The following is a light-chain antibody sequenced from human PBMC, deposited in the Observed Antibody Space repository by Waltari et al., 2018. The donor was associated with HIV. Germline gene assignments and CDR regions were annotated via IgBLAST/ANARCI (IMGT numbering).Light chain of an antibody. CDR1: GPNSGAGYD. CDR3: QSYDSSLSGWV. CDR2: GDS. Sequence: QSVLTQPPSVSGAPGPRVTISCTGSGPNSGAGYDAHWYQQPPGTAPKLLIYGDSHRPSGVPDRFSGSKSCTSASLAITGLQAVDEADYYCQSYDSSLSGWVFGGGTKLTVL. V-gene: IGLV1-40*01. J-gene: IGLJ2*01.